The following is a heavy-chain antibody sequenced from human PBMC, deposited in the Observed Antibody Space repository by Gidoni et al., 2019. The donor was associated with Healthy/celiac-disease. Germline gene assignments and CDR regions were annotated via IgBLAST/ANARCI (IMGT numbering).Heavy chain of an antibody. V-gene: IGHV4-4*02. CDR1: GGSLSSSNW. Sequence: QVQLQESGPGLVKPSGTLSLTCAVSGGSLSSSNWWSWVRQPPGKGLEWIGEIYHSGSTNYNPSLKSRVTISVDKSKNQFSLKLSSVTAADTAVYYCAAAARVTNYYYYYGMDVWGQGTTVTVSS. J-gene: IGHJ6*02. CDR2: IYHSGST. D-gene: IGHD6-13*01. CDR3: AAAARVTNYYYYYGMDV.